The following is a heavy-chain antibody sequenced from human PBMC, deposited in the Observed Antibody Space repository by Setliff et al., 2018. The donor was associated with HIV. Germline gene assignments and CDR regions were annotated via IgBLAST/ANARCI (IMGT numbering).Heavy chain of an antibody. Sequence: GASVKVSCKASGYTFTGYYMHWVRQAPGQGLEWMGVINPTGGSTRNTQKFQGRVTMTRDTSISTAYMELSRLGSDDTAVYYCARDYYDSSGYIFFPGLPDYWGQGTLVTVSS. CDR2: INPTGGST. V-gene: IGHV1-2*02. D-gene: IGHD3-22*01. CDR1: GYTFTGYY. CDR3: ARDYYDSSGYIFFPGLPDY. J-gene: IGHJ4*02.